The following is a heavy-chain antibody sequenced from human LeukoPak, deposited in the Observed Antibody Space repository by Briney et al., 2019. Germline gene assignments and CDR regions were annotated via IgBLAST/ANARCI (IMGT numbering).Heavy chain of an antibody. CDR1: GFTFSSYE. V-gene: IGHV3-23*01. CDR2: ISGSGGST. Sequence: GGSLRLSCAASGFTFSSYEMNWVRQAPGKGLEWVSAISGSGGSTYYADSVKGRFTISRDNSKNTLYLQMNSLRAEDTAVYYCAKDTPMVRGVIDYWGQGTLVTVSS. J-gene: IGHJ4*02. D-gene: IGHD3-10*01. CDR3: AKDTPMVRGVIDY.